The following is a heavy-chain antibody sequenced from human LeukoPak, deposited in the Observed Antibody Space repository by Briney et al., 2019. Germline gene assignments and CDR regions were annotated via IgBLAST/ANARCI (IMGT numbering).Heavy chain of an antibody. Sequence: WISAYNGNTNYAQKLQGRVTMTTDTSTSTAYMELRSLRSDDTAVYYCAREIDTLAGDAFDIWGQGTMVTVSS. CDR3: AREIDTLAGDAFDI. V-gene: IGHV1-18*01. J-gene: IGHJ3*02. D-gene: IGHD6-25*01. CDR2: ISAYNGNT.